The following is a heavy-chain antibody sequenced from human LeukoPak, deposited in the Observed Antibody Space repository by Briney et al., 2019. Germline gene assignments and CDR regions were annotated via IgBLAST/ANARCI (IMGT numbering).Heavy chain of an antibody. CDR3: ARDRLYGSGSYYIDY. V-gene: IGHV1-46*01. CDR1: GYTFTSYY. CDR2: INPSGGST. J-gene: IGHJ4*02. Sequence: ASVKVSCKASGYTFTSYYMHWARQAPGQGLEWMGIINPSGGSTSYAQKFQGRVIMTRDTSTSTVYMELSSLRSEDTAVYYCARDRLYGSGSYYIDYWGQGTLVTVSS. D-gene: IGHD3-10*01.